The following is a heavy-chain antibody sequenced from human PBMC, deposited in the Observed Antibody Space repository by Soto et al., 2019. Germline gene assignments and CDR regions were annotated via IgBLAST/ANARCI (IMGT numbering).Heavy chain of an antibody. Sequence: GASVKVSCKASGYTFTSYAMHWVRQAPGQRLEWMGWINAGNGNTKYSQKFQGRVTITRDTSASTAYMELSSLRSEDTAVYYCARVALNIVVVTADSQNRYFQHWGQGTLVTVSS. D-gene: IGHD2-21*02. CDR3: ARVALNIVVVTADSQNRYFQH. J-gene: IGHJ1*01. CDR2: INAGNGNT. CDR1: GYTFTSYA. V-gene: IGHV1-3*01.